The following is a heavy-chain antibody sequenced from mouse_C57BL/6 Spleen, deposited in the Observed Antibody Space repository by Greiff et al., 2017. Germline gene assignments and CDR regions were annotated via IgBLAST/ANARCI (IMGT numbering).Heavy chain of an antibody. D-gene: IGHD1-1*01. Sequence: QQSCKASGYTFTSYWMQWVKQRPGQGLEWIGEIDPSDSYTNYNQKFKGKATLTVDTSSSTAYMQLSSLTSEDSAVYYCARGGYYYGSSYYFDYWGQGTTLTVSS. V-gene: IGHV1-50*01. J-gene: IGHJ2*01. CDR2: IDPSDSYT. CDR1: GYTFTSYW. CDR3: ARGGYYYGSSYYFDY.